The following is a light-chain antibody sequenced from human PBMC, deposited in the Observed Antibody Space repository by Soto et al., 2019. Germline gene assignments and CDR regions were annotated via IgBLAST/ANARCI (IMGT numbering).Light chain of an antibody. CDR3: QQYNNWPPLT. Sequence: EIVMTQSPATLSVSPGESATLSCRASQSVNSNLAWYQQKPGQTPRLLIYGASTSATALPARFSGRGSGTEFSLTISSLQSEDFAVYYCQQYNNWPPLTFGGGTKVEIK. CDR2: GAS. V-gene: IGKV3-15*01. CDR1: QSVNSN. J-gene: IGKJ4*01.